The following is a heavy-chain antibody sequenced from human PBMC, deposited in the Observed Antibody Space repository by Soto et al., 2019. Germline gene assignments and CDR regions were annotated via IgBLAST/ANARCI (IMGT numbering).Heavy chain of an antibody. CDR3: ARDAGYSYGPFDY. V-gene: IGHV3-21*01. J-gene: IGHJ4*02. Sequence: GGSLRLSCAASGFTCSSYSRNWVRKAPGKGLEWVSSISSSSSYIYYADSVKGRFTISRDSAKNSLYLQMNSLRAEDTAVYYCARDAGYSYGPFDYWGQGTLVTVSS. CDR2: ISSSSSYI. D-gene: IGHD5-18*01. CDR1: GFTCSSYS.